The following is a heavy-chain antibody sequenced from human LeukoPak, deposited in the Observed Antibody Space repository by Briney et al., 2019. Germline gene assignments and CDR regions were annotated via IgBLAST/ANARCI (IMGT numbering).Heavy chain of an antibody. J-gene: IGHJ6*02. Sequence: PSETLSLTCTVSGGSISSSSYYWGWIRQPPGKGLEWIGSIYYSGSTYYNPSLKSRVTISVDTSKNQFSLKLSSVTAADTAVYYCARHRPPSQLLWLGEFIPYYYYYYGMDVWGQGTTVTVSS. D-gene: IGHD3-10*01. CDR2: IYYSGST. V-gene: IGHV4-39*01. CDR1: GGSISSSSYY. CDR3: ARHRPPSQLLWLGEFIPYYYYYYGMDV.